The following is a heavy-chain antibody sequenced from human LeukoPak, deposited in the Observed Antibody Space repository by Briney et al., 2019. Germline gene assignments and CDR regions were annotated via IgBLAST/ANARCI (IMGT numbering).Heavy chain of an antibody. V-gene: IGHV4-34*01. Sequence: SETLSLTCAVYGGSFSGYYWSWIRQPPGKGLEWIGEINHSGSTNYNPSLKSRVTMSVDTSKNQFSLKLSSVTAADTAVYYCARTYSSGWPPSHFDYWGQGTLVTVSS. CDR3: ARTYSSGWPPSHFDY. CDR2: INHSGST. J-gene: IGHJ4*02. D-gene: IGHD6-19*01. CDR1: GGSFSGYY.